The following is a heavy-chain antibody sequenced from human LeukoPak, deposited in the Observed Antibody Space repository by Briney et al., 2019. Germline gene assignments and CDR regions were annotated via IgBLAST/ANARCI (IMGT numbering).Heavy chain of an antibody. CDR3: ARGAGYCSSTSCLENNWFDP. V-gene: IGHV4-30-2*01. CDR2: IYHSGST. CDR1: GGSISSGGYS. J-gene: IGHJ5*02. D-gene: IGHD2-2*01. Sequence: SETLSLTCAVSGGSISSGGYSWSWIRQPPGKGLEWLGYIYHSGSTYYNPSLKSRVTISVDRSKNQFSLKLSSVTAADTAVYYCARGAGYCSSTSCLENNWFDPWGQGTLVTVSS.